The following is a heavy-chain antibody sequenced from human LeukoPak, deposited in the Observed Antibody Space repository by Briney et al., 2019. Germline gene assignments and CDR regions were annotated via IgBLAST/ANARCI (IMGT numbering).Heavy chain of an antibody. CDR3: ARDSDIVVVPPDY. V-gene: IGHV3-7*01. D-gene: IGHD2-2*01. J-gene: IGHJ4*02. Sequence: PEGSLRLSCAASGFTFSSYWMSWVRQAPGKGLEWVANIKQDGSEKYYVDSVKGRSTISRDNAKNSLYLQMNSLRAEDTAVYYCARDSDIVVVPPDYWGQGTLVTVSS. CDR1: GFTFSSYW. CDR2: IKQDGSEK.